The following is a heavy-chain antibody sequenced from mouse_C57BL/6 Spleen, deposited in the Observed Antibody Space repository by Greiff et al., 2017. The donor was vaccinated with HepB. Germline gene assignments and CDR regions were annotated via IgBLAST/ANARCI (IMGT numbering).Heavy chain of an antibody. CDR3: AREGYYYGSSYSY. V-gene: IGHV1-52*01. Sequence: QVQLKQSGAELVRPGSSVKLSCKASGYTFTSYWMHWVKQRPIQGLEWIGNIDPSDSETHYNQKFKDKATLTVDKSSSTAYMQLSSLTSEDSAVYYCAREGYYYGSSYSYWGQGTTLTVSS. CDR2: IDPSDSET. J-gene: IGHJ2*01. CDR1: GYTFTSYW. D-gene: IGHD1-1*01.